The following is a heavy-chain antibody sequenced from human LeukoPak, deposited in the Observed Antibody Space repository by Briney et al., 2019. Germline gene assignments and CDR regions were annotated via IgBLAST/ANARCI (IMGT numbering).Heavy chain of an antibody. CDR2: IRFDGSNK. D-gene: IGHD1-26*01. CDR3: ARDSGGSYNYWYFDL. J-gene: IGHJ2*01. CDR1: GFTFDDYG. V-gene: IGHV3-30*02. Sequence: GGSLRLSCAASGFTFDDYGMSWVRQAPGKGLEWVAFIRFDGSNKYYADSVKGRFTISRDNSKNTLYLQMGSLRAEDMAVYYCARDSGGSYNYWYFDLWGRGTLVTVSS.